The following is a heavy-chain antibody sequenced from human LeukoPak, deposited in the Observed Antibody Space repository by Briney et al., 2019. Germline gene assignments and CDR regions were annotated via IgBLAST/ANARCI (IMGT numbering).Heavy chain of an antibody. D-gene: IGHD6-13*01. V-gene: IGHV1-2*02. CDR1: GYTFTGYY. J-gene: IGHJ4*02. CDR3: ARVLSPDIAVAALPLDY. Sequence: GASVKVSCKASGYTFTGYYMHWVRQAPGQGLEWMGWINPNSGGTNYAQKFQGRVTMTRDTSISTAYMELSRLRSDDTAVYYCARVLSPDIAVAALPLDYWGQGTLVTVSS. CDR2: INPNSGGT.